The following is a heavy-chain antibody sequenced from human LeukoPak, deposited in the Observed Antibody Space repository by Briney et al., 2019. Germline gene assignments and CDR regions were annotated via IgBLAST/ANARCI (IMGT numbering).Heavy chain of an antibody. CDR3: VRQKKSHGNFDY. J-gene: IGHJ4*02. CDR2: VGIAADT. V-gene: IGHV3-13*01. Sequence: GGSLRLSCAASGFTFSDHAMHWVRQAPGKGLEWVSAVGIAADTFYPGSVKGRFTISRENAKNSLYLQMNSLRVEDTAVYYCVRQKKSHGNFDYWGQGTLVTVSS. D-gene: IGHD1-26*01. CDR1: GFTFSDHA.